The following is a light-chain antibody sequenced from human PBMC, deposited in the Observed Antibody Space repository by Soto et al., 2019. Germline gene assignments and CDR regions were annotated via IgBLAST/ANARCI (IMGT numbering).Light chain of an antibody. CDR2: KAS. CDR1: QTMSSW. J-gene: IGKJ1*01. CDR3: QHYNSYSEA. V-gene: IGKV1-5*03. Sequence: DIHMTQSLSKLSGSVGNIFTITCRASQTMSSWLAWYQQKQGKAPKLLIYKASTLKSGVPSRLRGSRYGTELTITISSLQPDDFATYYCQHYNSYSEAFGHGTKVDIK.